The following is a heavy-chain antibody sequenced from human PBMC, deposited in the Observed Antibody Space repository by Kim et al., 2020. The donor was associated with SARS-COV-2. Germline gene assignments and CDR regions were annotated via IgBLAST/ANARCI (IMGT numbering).Heavy chain of an antibody. CDR3: ARDKAVAAAVHDRIFDY. V-gene: IGHV1-18*01. D-gene: IGHD6-13*01. J-gene: IGHJ4*02. CDR1: GYTFTSYG. CDR2: ISAYNGNT. Sequence: ASVKVSCKASGYTFTSYGISWVRQAPGQGLEWMGWISAYNGNTNYAQKLQGRVTMTTDTSTSTAYMELRSLRSDDTAVYYCARDKAVAAAVHDRIFDYWGQGTLVTVSS.